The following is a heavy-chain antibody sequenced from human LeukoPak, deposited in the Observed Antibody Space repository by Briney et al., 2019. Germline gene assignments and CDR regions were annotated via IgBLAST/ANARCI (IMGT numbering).Heavy chain of an antibody. D-gene: IGHD3-10*01. CDR1: GFTFSSYA. CDR3: ARDQEDSRGPFDY. J-gene: IGHJ4*02. Sequence: GGSLRLSCAASGFTFSSYAMSWVRQAPGKGLEWVSAISGSGGSTYYADSVKGRFTISRDNSKNTLYLQMNSLRAEDTAVYYCARDQEDSRGPFDYWGQGTLVTVSS. CDR2: ISGSGGST. V-gene: IGHV3-23*01.